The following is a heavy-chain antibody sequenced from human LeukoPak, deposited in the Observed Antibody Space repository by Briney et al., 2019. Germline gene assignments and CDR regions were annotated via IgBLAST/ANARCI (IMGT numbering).Heavy chain of an antibody. J-gene: IGHJ6*03. Sequence: ASVKVSCKASGGTFSRYAISWVRQAPGQGLEWMGGIIPIFGTTNYAQKFQGRVTITTDESTSTAYMELSSLRSEDTAVYYCGRAGGTYYYYMDVWGKGTTVTVSS. CDR1: GGTFSRYA. CDR3: GRAGGTYYYYMDV. CDR2: IIPIFGTT. V-gene: IGHV1-69*05. D-gene: IGHD1/OR15-1a*01.